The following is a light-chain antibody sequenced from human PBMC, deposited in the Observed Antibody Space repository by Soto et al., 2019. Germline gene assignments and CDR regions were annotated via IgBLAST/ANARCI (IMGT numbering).Light chain of an antibody. J-gene: IGKJ2*01. CDR2: RAS. Sequence: DIQMTQSPSTLSASVGDRVTITCRASQSISSWLAWYQQKPGKAPNLLIYRASSLQSEVPSRFSGSGSGTEFTLTISSLQPDDFATYYCQQYDSNSQTFGQGT. V-gene: IGKV1-5*03. CDR3: QQYDSNSQT. CDR1: QSISSW.